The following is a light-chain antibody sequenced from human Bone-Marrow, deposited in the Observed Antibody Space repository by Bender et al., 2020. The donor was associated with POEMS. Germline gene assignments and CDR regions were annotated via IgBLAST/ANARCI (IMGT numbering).Light chain of an antibody. Sequence: QSVLTQPPSVSGAPGQTVTISCTGTSSNMGAGYGVNWYQQLPGTAPKLLIYNNENRPSGVPDRISGSKSGNTASLTISGLQAEDEADYYCCSFAGTYSFYVFGSGTTVTVL. V-gene: IGLV1-40*01. CDR3: CSFAGTYSFYV. J-gene: IGLJ1*01. CDR1: SSNMGAGYG. CDR2: NNE.